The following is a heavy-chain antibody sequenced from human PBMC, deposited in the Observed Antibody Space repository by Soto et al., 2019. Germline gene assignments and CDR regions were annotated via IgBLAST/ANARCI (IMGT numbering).Heavy chain of an antibody. D-gene: IGHD2-15*01. J-gene: IGHJ5*02. V-gene: IGHV2-26*01. CDR1: GFSLSNARMG. CDR2: IFSDDEK. CDR3: ARIVGDIVVVVATPYNWFDP. Sequence: QVTLKESGPVLVKPTETLTLTCTVSGFSLSNARMGVSWIRQPPGKALEWLAHIFSDDEKSYSTSLKSRLTISKDTSKSQVVLTMTNMDPVDTATYYCARIVGDIVVVVATPYNWFDPWGQGTLVTVSS.